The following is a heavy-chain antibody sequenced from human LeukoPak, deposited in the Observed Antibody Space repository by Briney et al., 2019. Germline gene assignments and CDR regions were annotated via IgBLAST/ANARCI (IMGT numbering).Heavy chain of an antibody. CDR2: IYTSGST. Sequence: SETLSLTCTVSGGSISSGSYYWSWIRQPAGKGLEWIGRIYTSGSTNYNPSLKSRVTISVNTSKNQFSLKLSSVTAADTAVYYCARDKMDITPTTTYMDVWGKGTTVTVSS. CDR1: GGSISSGSYY. V-gene: IGHV4-61*02. D-gene: IGHD5-12*01. J-gene: IGHJ6*03. CDR3: ARDKMDITPTTTYMDV.